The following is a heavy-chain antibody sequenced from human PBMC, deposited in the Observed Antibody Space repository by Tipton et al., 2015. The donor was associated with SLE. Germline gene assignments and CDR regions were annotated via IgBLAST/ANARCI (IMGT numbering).Heavy chain of an antibody. Sequence: TLSLTCTVFGDSISSGTYYWSWIRQPAGKGLEWTGRIHPSGSTNHNPSLRGRVTVSLDTSKNQFSLKLNSVTAADTAVYYCASAQLGAWRFDSWGQGTLVTVSS. CDR1: GDSISSGTYY. D-gene: IGHD7-27*01. CDR2: IHPSGST. V-gene: IGHV4-61*02. J-gene: IGHJ4*02. CDR3: ASAQLGAWRFDS.